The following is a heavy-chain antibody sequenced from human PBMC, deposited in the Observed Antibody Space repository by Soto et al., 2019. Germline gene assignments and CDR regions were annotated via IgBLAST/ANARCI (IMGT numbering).Heavy chain of an antibody. CDR1: CGSVSIGDYL. J-gene: IGHJ5*02. D-gene: IGHD4-17*01. V-gene: IGHV4-30-4*01. CDR3: ARARGGDSGDYASLFDR. Sequence: TLSLTCTVFCGSVSIGDYLWSWIRQRPGKGLEWIGYIHDSGNTYYNPSLKSRVTISLDTSKNQFSLKVTSMTAADTAVYFCARARGGDSGDYASLFDRWGQGNLVTAPQ. CDR2: IHDSGNT.